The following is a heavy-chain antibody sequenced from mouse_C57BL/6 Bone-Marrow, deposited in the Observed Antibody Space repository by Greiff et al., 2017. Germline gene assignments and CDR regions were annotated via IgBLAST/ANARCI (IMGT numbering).Heavy chain of an antibody. J-gene: IGHJ4*01. Sequence: EVQLQESGPGLVKPSQSLSLTCSVTGYSITSGYYWNWIRQFPGNKLEWMGYISYDGSNNYNPSLKNRISITRDTSKNQFFLKLNSVTTEDTATYYCARDPAYYSSWNYAMDYWGQGTSVTVSS. CDR2: ISYDGSN. CDR1: GYSITSGYY. D-gene: IGHD2-5*01. CDR3: ARDPAYYSSWNYAMDY. V-gene: IGHV3-6*01.